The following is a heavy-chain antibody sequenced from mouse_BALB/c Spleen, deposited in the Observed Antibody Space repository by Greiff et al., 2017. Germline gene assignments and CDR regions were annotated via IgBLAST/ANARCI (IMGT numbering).Heavy chain of an antibody. D-gene: IGHD4-1*01. CDR2: IYPGDGDT. J-gene: IGHJ4*01. V-gene: IGHV1-87*01. CDR3: ARTGTRAMDY. CDR1: GYTFTSYW. Sequence: VQLQQSGAELARPGASVTLSCKASGYTFTSYWMQWVKQRPGQGLEWIGAIYPGDGDTRYTQKFKGKATLTADKSSSTAYMQLSSLASEDSAVYYCARTGTRAMDYWGQGTSVTVSS.